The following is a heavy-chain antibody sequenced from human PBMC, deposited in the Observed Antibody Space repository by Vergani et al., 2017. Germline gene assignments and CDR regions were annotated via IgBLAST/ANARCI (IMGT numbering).Heavy chain of an antibody. CDR3: ARDGAEMATITDYYYGMDV. D-gene: IGHD5-24*01. J-gene: IGHJ6*02. CDR2: TYYRSKWYN. V-gene: IGHV6-1*01. CDR1: GDSVSSNSAA. Sequence: QVQLQQSGPGLVKPSQTLSLTCAISGDSVSSNSAAWNWIRQSPSRGLEWLGRTYYRSKWYNDYAVSVKSRITINPDTSKNQFSLQLNSVTPEDTAVYYCARDGAEMATITDYYYGMDVWGQGTTVTVSS.